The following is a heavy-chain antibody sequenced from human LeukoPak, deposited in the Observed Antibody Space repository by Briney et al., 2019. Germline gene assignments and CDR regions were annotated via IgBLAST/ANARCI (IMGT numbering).Heavy chain of an antibody. Sequence: GGSLRLSCAASGFTVSSNYMNWVRQAPGKGLECISVIYSGGSTFYADSVEGRLTISRDNSNNTLYLQMNSLRAEDTAMYYCAREYYDNSGGEDAFDIWGPGTMVTVSS. D-gene: IGHD3-22*01. CDR1: GFTVSSNY. CDR3: AREYYDNSGGEDAFDI. CDR2: IYSGGST. V-gene: IGHV3-53*01. J-gene: IGHJ3*02.